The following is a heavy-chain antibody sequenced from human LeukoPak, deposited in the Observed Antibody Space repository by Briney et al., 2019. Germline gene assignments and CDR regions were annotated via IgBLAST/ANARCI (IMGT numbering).Heavy chain of an antibody. CDR2: IYYSGTT. Sequence: SETLSLTCTVSGGSIDRYYWRWLRQSPAKGMEWIGYIYYSGTTNYNPSLKSRVTISVDTSKNQFSLKLSSVTAADTAVYYCAREDPQTRVPEGMDVWGQGTTVTVSS. CDR3: AREDPQTRVPEGMDV. CDR1: GGSIDRYY. J-gene: IGHJ6*02. D-gene: IGHD4/OR15-4a*01. V-gene: IGHV4-59*01.